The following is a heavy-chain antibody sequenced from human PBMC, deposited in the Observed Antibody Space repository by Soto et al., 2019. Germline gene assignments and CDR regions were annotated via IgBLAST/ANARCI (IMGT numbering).Heavy chain of an antibody. Sequence: GESLKISCKGSGYSFTSYWIGWVRQMPGKGLEWMGTIYPGDSDTRYSPSFQGQVTISADKSISTAYLQWSSLKASDTAMYYCARQLGGYSYGYEARYYFDYWGQGTLVTVSS. CDR2: IYPGDSDT. J-gene: IGHJ4*02. CDR1: GYSFTSYW. V-gene: IGHV5-51*01. D-gene: IGHD5-18*01. CDR3: ARQLGGYSYGYEARYYFDY.